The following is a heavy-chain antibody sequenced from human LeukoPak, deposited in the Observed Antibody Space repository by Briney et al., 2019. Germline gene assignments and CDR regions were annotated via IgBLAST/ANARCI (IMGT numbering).Heavy chain of an antibody. Sequence: GGSLRLSCAASGFTFSSYAMSWVRQAPGKGREWVSAISGSGGSTYYADSVKGRFTISRDNYKNTLYLQMNSLRAENTAVYYCAKDAWVVVVITVFDYWGQGTLVTVSS. D-gene: IGHD3-22*01. CDR2: ISGSGGST. V-gene: IGHV3-23*01. CDR1: GFTFSSYA. CDR3: AKDAWVVVVITVFDY. J-gene: IGHJ4*02.